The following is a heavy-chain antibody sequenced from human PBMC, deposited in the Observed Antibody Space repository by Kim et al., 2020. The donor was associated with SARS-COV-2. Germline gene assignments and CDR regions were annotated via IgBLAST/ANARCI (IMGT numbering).Heavy chain of an antibody. CDR3: AKDVATGYDSSGYYVY. Sequence: GGSLRHSCAASGFTFSSYAMSWVRQAPGKGLEWVSAISGSGGSTYYADSVKGRFTISRDNSKNTLYLQMNSLRAEDTAVYYCAKDVATGYDSSGYYVYWGQGTLVTVSS. V-gene: IGHV3-23*01. CDR1: GFTFSSYA. J-gene: IGHJ4*02. D-gene: IGHD3-22*01. CDR2: ISGSGGST.